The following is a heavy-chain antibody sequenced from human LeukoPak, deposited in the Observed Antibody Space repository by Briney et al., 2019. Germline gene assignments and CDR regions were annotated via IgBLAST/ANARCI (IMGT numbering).Heavy chain of an antibody. V-gene: IGHV4-61*08. CDR1: GGSISSGGYY. CDR2: IYYSGST. Sequence: SQTLSLTCTVSGGSISSGGYYWSWIRQPPGKGLEWIGYIYYSGSTNYNPSLKSRVTISVDTSKNQFSLKLSSVTAADTAVYYCARSYERYYYYYGMDVWGQGTTVTVSS. J-gene: IGHJ6*02. CDR3: ARSYERYYYYYGMDV. D-gene: IGHD3-3*01.